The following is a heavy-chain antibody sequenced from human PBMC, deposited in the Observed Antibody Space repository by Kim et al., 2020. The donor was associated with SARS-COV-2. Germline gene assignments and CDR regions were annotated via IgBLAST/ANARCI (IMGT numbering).Heavy chain of an antibody. CDR1: GYTFTGYY. CDR2: INPNSGGT. D-gene: IGHD6-13*01. V-gene: IGHV1-2*02. CDR3: ARVRAEGYSSSWFDY. Sequence: SVKVSCKASGYTFTGYYMHWVRQAPGQGLEWMGWINPNSGGTNYAQKFQGRVTMTRDTSISTAYMELSRLRSDDTAVYYCARVRAEGYSSSWFDYWGQGTLVTVSS. J-gene: IGHJ4*02.